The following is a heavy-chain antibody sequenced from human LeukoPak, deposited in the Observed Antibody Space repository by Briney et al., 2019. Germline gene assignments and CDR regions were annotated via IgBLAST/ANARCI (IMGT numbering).Heavy chain of an antibody. Sequence: ASVKVSCKASGGTFSSYAISWVRQAPGQGLEWMGGIIPIFGTANYAQKFQGRVTITTDESTSTAYMELSSLRSEDTAVYYCATTFVAYSGSYLPFDYWGQGTLVTASS. CDR1: GGTFSSYA. V-gene: IGHV1-69*05. CDR3: ATTFVAYSGSYLPFDY. CDR2: IIPIFGTA. D-gene: IGHD1-26*01. J-gene: IGHJ4*02.